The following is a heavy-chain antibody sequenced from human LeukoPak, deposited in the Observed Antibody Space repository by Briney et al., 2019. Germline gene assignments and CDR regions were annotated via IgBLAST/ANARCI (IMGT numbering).Heavy chain of an antibody. J-gene: IGHJ6*02. Sequence: GGSLRLSCAASGFTFSSYAMSWLRQAPGKGLEWVSGISGNAVNIFYADSMKGRFTISRDNSNNTLFLLMNSLRAEDTAVYYCAKRHFDWSTNYYYGMDVWGQGTTVTVSS. V-gene: IGHV3-23*01. CDR1: GFTFSSYA. D-gene: IGHD3-9*01. CDR3: AKRHFDWSTNYYYGMDV. CDR2: ISGNAVNI.